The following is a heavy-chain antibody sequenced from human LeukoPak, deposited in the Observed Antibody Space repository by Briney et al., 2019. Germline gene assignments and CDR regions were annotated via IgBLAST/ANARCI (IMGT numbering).Heavy chain of an antibody. CDR2: INHSGST. D-gene: IGHD3-22*01. CDR1: GGSFSGYY. J-gene: IGHJ5*02. Sequence: SETLSLTCAVYGGSFSGYYWSWIRQPPGKGLEWIGEINHSGSTNYNPSLKSRATISVDTSKNQFSLKLSSVTAADTAVYYCARAPPKPQITMITYNWFDPWGQGTLVAVSS. V-gene: IGHV4-34*01. CDR3: ARAPPKPQITMITYNWFDP.